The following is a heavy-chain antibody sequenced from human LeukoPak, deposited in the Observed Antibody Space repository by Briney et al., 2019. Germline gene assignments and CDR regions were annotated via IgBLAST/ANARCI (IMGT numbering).Heavy chain of an antibody. Sequence: PGGSLRLSCLASGFTFSNYAMSWVRQAPGKGLEWVSGINWNGGSTGYADSVKGRFTISRDNARNSLYLQMNSLRAEDTALYYCARIAMAGIGDGFDIWGQGTMVTVSS. CDR1: GFTFSNYA. D-gene: IGHD6-19*01. CDR2: INWNGGST. J-gene: IGHJ3*02. V-gene: IGHV3-20*04. CDR3: ARIAMAGIGDGFDI.